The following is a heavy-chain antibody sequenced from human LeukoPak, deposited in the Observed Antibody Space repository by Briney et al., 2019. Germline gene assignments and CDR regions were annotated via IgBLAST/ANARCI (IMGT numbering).Heavy chain of an antibody. D-gene: IGHD2-2*01. CDR3: ARRVGVVPAARFGGWFDP. J-gene: IGHJ5*02. V-gene: IGHV4-34*01. Sequence: SETLSLTCAVSGGSFSGYYWSWIRQPPGKGLEWIGEINHSGSTNYNPSLQSRVTISVDTSKNQFSLKLSSVTAADTAVYYCARRVGVVPAARFGGWFDPWGQGTLVSVSS. CDR1: GGSFSGYY. CDR2: INHSGST.